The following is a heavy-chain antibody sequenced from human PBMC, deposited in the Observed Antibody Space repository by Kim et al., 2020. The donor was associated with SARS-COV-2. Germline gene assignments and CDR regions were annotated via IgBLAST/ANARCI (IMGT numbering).Heavy chain of an antibody. CDR2: IIPIFGTA. CDR1: GGTFSSYA. J-gene: IGHJ6*02. D-gene: IGHD2-2*01. Sequence: SVKVSCKASGGTFSSYAISWVRQAPGQGLEWMGGIIPIFGTANYAQKFQGRVTITADESTSTAYMELSSLRSEDTAVYYCARGEDIVVVPAARDHYYYYYGMDVWGQGTTVTVSS. CDR3: ARGEDIVVVPAARDHYYYYYGMDV. V-gene: IGHV1-69*13.